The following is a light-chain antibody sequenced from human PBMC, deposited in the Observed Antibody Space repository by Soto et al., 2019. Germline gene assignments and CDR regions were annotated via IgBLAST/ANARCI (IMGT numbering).Light chain of an antibody. CDR2: EVS. Sequence: QSALTQPASVSGSPGQSITISCTGTSSDVGGYNYVSWYQQHPGKAPKLMIYEVSNRPSGVSNRFSGPKSGNTATLTISGLQAEDEADYYCSSYTSSSIDYVLGTGTNLTVL. J-gene: IGLJ1*01. V-gene: IGLV2-14*01. CDR1: SSDVGGYNY. CDR3: SSYTSSSIDYV.